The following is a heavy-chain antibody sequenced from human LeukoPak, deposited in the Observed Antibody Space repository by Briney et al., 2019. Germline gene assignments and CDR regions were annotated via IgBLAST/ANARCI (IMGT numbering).Heavy chain of an antibody. CDR1: GGTFSCCG. CDR2: IIPIFGTA. Sequence: ASVKVSCKASGGTFSCCGISWARQAPGQGLEWMGRIIPIFGTANYAQKFQGRVTITTDESTSTAYMELSSLRSEDTAVYYCASLNAGSDYSGQGTLVTVSS. CDR3: ASLNAGSDY. J-gene: IGHJ4*02. V-gene: IGHV1-69*05. D-gene: IGHD3-10*01.